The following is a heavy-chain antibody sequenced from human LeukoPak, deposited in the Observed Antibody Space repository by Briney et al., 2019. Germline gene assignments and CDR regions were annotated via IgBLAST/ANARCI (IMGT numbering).Heavy chain of an antibody. V-gene: IGHV4-4*07. CDR2: IYTSGST. CDR3: ARAHYYDSSGYYYYFDY. CDR1: GGSISSYY. Sequence: PSETLSLTCTVSGGSISSYYWSWIRQPAGKGLEWIGRIYTSGSTNYNPPLKSRVTISVDRSKNQLSLKLSSVTAADTAVYYCARAHYYDSSGYYYYFDYWGQGTLVTVSS. J-gene: IGHJ4*02. D-gene: IGHD3-22*01.